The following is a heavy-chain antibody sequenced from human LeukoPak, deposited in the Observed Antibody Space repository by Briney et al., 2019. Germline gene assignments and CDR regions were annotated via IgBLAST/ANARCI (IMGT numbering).Heavy chain of an antibody. D-gene: IGHD3-22*01. CDR3: ARAPDSSGYRYGMDV. CDR2: ISWNSGSI. V-gene: IGHV3-9*01. CDR1: GFTFDDYA. J-gene: IGHJ6*02. Sequence: GRSLRLSCAASGFTFDDYAMHWVRQAPGKGLEWVSGISWNSGSIGYADSVKGRFTISRDNAKNSLYLQMNSLRAEDTALYHCARAPDSSGYRYGMDVWGQGTTVTVSS.